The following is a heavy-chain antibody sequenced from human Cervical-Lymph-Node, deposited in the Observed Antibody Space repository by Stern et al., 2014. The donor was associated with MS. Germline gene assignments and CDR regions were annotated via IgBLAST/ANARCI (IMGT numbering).Heavy chain of an antibody. CDR3: AKDPGADDY. Sequence: VQLVESGAEVKKPGASVKVSCTASGYTFTGYYIHWVRQAPGQGLEWMGRIDPNSGGTNYAQRFQGRVTMTRDTSISTAYMELIRLTSDDTAVYYCAKDPGADDYWGQGTLVTVSS. CDR2: IDPNSGGT. V-gene: IGHV1-2*06. J-gene: IGHJ4*02. CDR1: GYTFTGYY.